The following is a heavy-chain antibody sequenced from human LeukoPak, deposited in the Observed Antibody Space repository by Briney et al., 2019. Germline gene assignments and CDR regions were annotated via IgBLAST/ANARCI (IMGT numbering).Heavy chain of an antibody. CDR1: GGSISSSSYY. CDR3: ATDYGDYYGMGV. V-gene: IGHV4-39*01. Sequence: SETLSLTCTVSGGSISSSSYYWGWIRQPPGKGLEWVGSIYYSGSTYYNPSLKSRVTISVDTSKNQFSLKLSSVTAADTAVYYCATDYGDYYGMGVWGQGTTVTVSS. D-gene: IGHD4-17*01. CDR2: IYYSGST. J-gene: IGHJ6*02.